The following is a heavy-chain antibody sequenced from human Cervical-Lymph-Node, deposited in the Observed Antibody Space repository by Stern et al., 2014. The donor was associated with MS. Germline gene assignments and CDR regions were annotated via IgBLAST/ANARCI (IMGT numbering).Heavy chain of an antibody. CDR2: INSDESST. Sequence: EVQLEESGGGLVQPGGSLRLSCAASGFTFSTCRMHWVRQAPGHGLVWVSRINSDESSTTYADSVKVRFSISRDNDKNTLYLQMNSLRAEDTAVYYCARGVMVAATYAYDIWGQGTMVTISS. D-gene: IGHD2-15*01. V-gene: IGHV3-74*02. J-gene: IGHJ3*02. CDR3: ARGVMVAATYAYDI. CDR1: GFTFSTCR.